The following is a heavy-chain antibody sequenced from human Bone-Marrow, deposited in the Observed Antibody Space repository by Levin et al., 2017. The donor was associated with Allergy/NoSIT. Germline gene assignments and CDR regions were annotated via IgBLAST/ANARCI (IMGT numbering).Heavy chain of an antibody. V-gene: IGHV3-23*01. Sequence: ETLSLTCAASGFTFSTYAMTWVRQAPGKGLEWVSGISDSGGSRNYADSVKGRFTISRDNSKNNLYLQMNSLRAEDTALYYCAKDSLSRSTVTTLGYFDYWGQGTLVTVSS. CDR1: GFTFSTYA. D-gene: IGHD4-17*01. J-gene: IGHJ4*02. CDR2: ISDSGGSR. CDR3: AKDSLSRSTVTTLGYFDY.